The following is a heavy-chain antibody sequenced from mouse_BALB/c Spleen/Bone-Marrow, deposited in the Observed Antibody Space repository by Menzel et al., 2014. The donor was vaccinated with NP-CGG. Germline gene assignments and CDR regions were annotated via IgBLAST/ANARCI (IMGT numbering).Heavy chain of an antibody. CDR1: GYAFTNYL. CDR3: ARDEDYDEGYAMDH. J-gene: IGHJ4*01. CDR2: INPGSGGT. D-gene: IGHD2-4*01. V-gene: IGHV1-54*01. Sequence: VQLQQSGAELVRPGTSVKVSCKASGYAFTNYLIDWVKQRPGQGLEWIGVINPGSGGTNYNEKFKGKATLTADKSSSTAYMQLSSLTSDDSAVYFCARDEDYDEGYAMDHWGQGTSVTVSS.